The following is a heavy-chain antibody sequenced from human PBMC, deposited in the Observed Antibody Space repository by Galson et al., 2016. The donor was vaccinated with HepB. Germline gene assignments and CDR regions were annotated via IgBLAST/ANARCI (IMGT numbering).Heavy chain of an antibody. J-gene: IGHJ3*02. CDR3: ARDPGWGALDI. CDR1: GFTFNNYG. D-gene: IGHD7-27*01. CDR2: ISRSGDSR. Sequence: SLRLSCAASGFTFNNYGMTWVRQAPGKGLEVVSSISRSGDSRDYVDSAKGRFTISKDNAKDSLYLQMNSLRAEDTAVYYCARDPGWGALDIWGQGTMVTVSS. V-gene: IGHV3-20*04.